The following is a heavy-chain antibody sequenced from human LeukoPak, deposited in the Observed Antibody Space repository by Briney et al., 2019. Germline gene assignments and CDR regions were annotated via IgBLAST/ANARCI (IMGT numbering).Heavy chain of an antibody. CDR1: GYRFTSYW. V-gene: IGHV5-51*01. CDR2: IYPGDSDT. J-gene: IGHJ4*02. CDR3: ARRLTYYYDSSGYYGY. Sequence: GESLKISCKGSGYRFTSYWIGWVRQLPGKGLEWMGIIYPGDSDTRYSPSFQGQVTISADKSISTSFRQWSSLKASDTAMYYCARRLTYYYDSSGYYGYWGQGTLVTVSS. D-gene: IGHD3-22*01.